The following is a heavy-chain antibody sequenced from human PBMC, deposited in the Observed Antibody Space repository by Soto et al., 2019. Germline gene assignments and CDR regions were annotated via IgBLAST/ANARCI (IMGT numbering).Heavy chain of an antibody. Sequence: ASVKVSCKASGYTFTSYGISWVRQAPGQGLEWMGWISAYNGNTNYAQKLQGRVTMTTDTSTSTAYMELRSLRSDDTAVYYCARLCSGGSCYSSTLVYWGQGTLVTVSS. CDR1: GYTFTSYG. V-gene: IGHV1-18*01. D-gene: IGHD2-15*01. CDR3: ARLCSGGSCYSSTLVY. CDR2: ISAYNGNT. J-gene: IGHJ4*02.